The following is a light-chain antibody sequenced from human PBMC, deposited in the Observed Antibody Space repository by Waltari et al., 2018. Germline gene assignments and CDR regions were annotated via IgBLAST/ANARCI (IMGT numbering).Light chain of an antibody. CDR1: QSVLYSSDNKNY. CDR3: QQYYSTPPT. Sequence: DIVMTQSTDSLALSPGERATINCKSSQSVLYSSDNKNYLAWYQQKPGQPPELLIYWASTRESGVPDRFSGSGSGTDFTLTISSLQAEDVAVYYCQQYYSTPPTFGRGTKVEIK. V-gene: IGKV4-1*01. J-gene: IGKJ1*01. CDR2: WAS.